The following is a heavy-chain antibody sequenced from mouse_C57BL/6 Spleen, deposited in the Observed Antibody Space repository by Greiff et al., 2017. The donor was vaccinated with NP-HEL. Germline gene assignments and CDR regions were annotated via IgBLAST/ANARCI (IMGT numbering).Heavy chain of an antibody. CDR2: ISDGGSYT. D-gene: IGHD3-3*01. CDR1: GFTFSSYA. J-gene: IGHJ2*01. CDR3: AREGTAGD. Sequence: EVKLMESGGGLVKPGGSLKLSCAASGFTFSSYAMSWVRQTPEKRLEWVATISDGGSYTYYPDNVKGRFTISRDNAKNNLYLQMSHLKSEDTAMYYCAREGTAGDWGQGTTLTVSS. V-gene: IGHV5-4*01.